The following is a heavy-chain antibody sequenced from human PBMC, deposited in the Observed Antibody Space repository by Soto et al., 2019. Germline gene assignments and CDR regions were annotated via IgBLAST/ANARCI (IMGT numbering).Heavy chain of an antibody. CDR3: AMTSVPPGWSXSXXXTXVDY. V-gene: IGHV3-33*01. CDR2: IWYDGTNK. Sequence: GGSLRLSCAASGFTFNFYGMQWVRQAPGKGMGWVAVIWYDGTNKYYTDTVKGRFTISRDNPKNTLYLQMNSLRVEDTGVYYCAMTSVPPGWSXSXXXTXVDYSGQGTQVTXXS. J-gene: IGHJ4*02. D-gene: IGHD6-19*01. CDR1: GFTFNFYG.